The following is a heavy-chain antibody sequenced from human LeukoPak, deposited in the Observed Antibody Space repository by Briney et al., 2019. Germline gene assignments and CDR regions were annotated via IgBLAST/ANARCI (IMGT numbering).Heavy chain of an antibody. D-gene: IGHD7-27*01. CDR3: ARRGDYTWGYYYYYMDV. J-gene: IGHJ6*03. V-gene: IGHV4-39*01. CDR1: GASISSSGYN. Sequence: SETLSLTGTAPGASISSSGYNWGGIRQPPGKGLEGIGGIYYSGSTYYNPSLKSRVTISVDTSKNQFSLKLSSVTAADTAVYYCARRGDYTWGYYYYYMDVWGKGTTVTVSS. CDR2: IYYSGST.